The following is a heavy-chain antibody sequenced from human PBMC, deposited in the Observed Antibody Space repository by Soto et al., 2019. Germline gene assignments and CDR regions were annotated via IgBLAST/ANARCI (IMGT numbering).Heavy chain of an antibody. D-gene: IGHD3-9*01. Sequence: WRSLRLSWVPSVFTFSSHGMHRPRPAPGKGPAFGAVISYDGSNKYYADSVKGRFTISRDNSKNTLYLQMNSLRAEDTAVYYCAKLTGRRLRYFDCLWTENFDYWGRGTMVSVSS. J-gene: IGHJ4*02. CDR2: ISYDGSNK. CDR3: AKLTGRRLRYFDCLWTENFDY. V-gene: IGHV3-30*18. CDR1: VFTFSSHG.